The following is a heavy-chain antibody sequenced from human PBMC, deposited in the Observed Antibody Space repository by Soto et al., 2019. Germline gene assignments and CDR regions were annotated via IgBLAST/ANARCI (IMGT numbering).Heavy chain of an antibody. D-gene: IGHD6-19*01. V-gene: IGHV4-39*01. CDR1: GGSISSSSYY. CDR3: ARNPQQWLVKDAFDI. Sequence: SETLSLTCTVSGGSISSSSYYWGWIRQPPGKGLEWIGSIYYSGSTYYNPSLKSRVTISVDTSKNQFSLKLSSVTAADTAVYYCARNPQQWLVKDAFDIWGQGTMVTVSS. J-gene: IGHJ3*02. CDR2: IYYSGST.